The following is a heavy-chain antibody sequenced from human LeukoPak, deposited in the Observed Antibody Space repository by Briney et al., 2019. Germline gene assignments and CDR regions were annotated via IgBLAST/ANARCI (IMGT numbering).Heavy chain of an antibody. CDR3: ARENVVITTLDY. D-gene: IGHD3-22*01. Sequence: PSETLSLTCAVSGGSISSHYWSWIRQPPGKGLEWIGYIYYSGSTNYNPSLKSRVTISVDTSKNQFSLKLSYVTAADTAVYYCARENVVITTLDYWGQGTLVTVSS. J-gene: IGHJ4*02. CDR1: GGSISSHY. V-gene: IGHV4-59*11. CDR2: IYYSGST.